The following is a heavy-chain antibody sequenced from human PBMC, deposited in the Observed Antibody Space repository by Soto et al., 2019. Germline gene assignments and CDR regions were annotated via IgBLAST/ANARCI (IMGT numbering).Heavy chain of an antibody. J-gene: IGHJ6*02. D-gene: IGHD3-16*01. CDR3: AKVMITFGGSRYGLDV. CDR1: GFTFSYYS. Sequence: PGGSLRLSCTASGFTFSYYSLNWVRQRPGKGLEWVAHINSGSSTINYADSVRSRFTISRDDAKDSLYLQMNSLRAEDTAVYYCAKVMITFGGSRYGLDVWGQGTTVTVSS. V-gene: IGHV3-48*01. CDR2: INSGSSTI.